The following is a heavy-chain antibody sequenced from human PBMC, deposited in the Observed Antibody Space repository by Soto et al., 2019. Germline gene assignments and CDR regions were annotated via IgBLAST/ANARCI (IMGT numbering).Heavy chain of an antibody. CDR2: ISTTSFTI. J-gene: IGHJ5*01. D-gene: IGHD2-15*01. Sequence: PGGSLRLSCAASGFSFSTYNMDWVRQAPGKGPEWIAYISTTSFTIYYADSVKGRFTISRGNDRNSLYLEMNSLRDEDTAVYYCARDRCYDGTCYSASDSWGQGTLVTV. V-gene: IGHV3-48*02. CDR3: ARDRCYDGTCYSASDS. CDR1: GFSFSTYN.